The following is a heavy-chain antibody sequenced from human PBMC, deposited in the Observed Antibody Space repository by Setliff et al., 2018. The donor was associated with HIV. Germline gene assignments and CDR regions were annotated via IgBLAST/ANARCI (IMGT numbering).Heavy chain of an antibody. D-gene: IGHD2-2*01. V-gene: IGHV1-18*01. CDR3: ARGPPIVVVPAALLTFDY. CDR1: NYTFSSYG. CDR2: ISAYNGNT. Sequence: ASVKVSCKASNYTFSSYGISWVRQAPGQGLEWMGWISAYNGNTNYAQKLQGRVTMTTDTSTSTAYMELRSLRSDDTAVYYCARGPPIVVVPAALLTFDYWGQGTLVTVSS. J-gene: IGHJ4*02.